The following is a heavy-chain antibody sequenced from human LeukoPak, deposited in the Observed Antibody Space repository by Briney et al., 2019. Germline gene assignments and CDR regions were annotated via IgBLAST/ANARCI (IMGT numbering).Heavy chain of an antibody. CDR3: AKVGSGEIVIMHFDC. CDR1: GFTFSRHA. V-gene: IGHV3-23*01. Sequence: PGGSLRLSCAASGFTFSRHAMSWVRQAPGKGLEWVSAISGSGGRTYYADSVKGRFTISRDNSKNTMFLQVNSLRAEDTAIYYCAKVGSGEIVIMHFDCWGQGTLVTVSS. J-gene: IGHJ4*02. D-gene: IGHD7-27*01. CDR2: ISGSGGRT.